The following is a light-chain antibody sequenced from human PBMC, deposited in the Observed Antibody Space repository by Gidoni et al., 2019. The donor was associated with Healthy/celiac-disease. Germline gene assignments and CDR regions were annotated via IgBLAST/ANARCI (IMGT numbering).Light chain of an antibody. Sequence: EIVLTQSPGTLSLSPGERATLPCRASQSVSSSYLAWYQQKPGQAPRLLIYGASRRATGIPDRFSGSGSGTDFTLTISRLEPEDFAVYYCQQYGSSPGFTFXPXTKVDIK. CDR1: QSVSSSY. J-gene: IGKJ3*01. CDR3: QQYGSSPGFT. CDR2: GAS. V-gene: IGKV3-20*01.